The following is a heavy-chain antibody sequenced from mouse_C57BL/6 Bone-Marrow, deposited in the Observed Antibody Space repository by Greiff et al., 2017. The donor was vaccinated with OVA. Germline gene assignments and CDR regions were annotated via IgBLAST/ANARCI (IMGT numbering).Heavy chain of an antibody. CDR1: GYSFTDYN. Sequence: EVNLVESGPELVKPGASVKISCKASGYSFTDYNMNWVKQSNGKSLEWIGVINPNYGTTSYNQKFKGKATLTVDQSSSTAYMQLNSLTSEDSAVYYCARDYYGSSLLWYFDVWGTGTTVTVSS. CDR2: INPNYGTT. V-gene: IGHV1-39*01. D-gene: IGHD1-1*01. J-gene: IGHJ1*03. CDR3: ARDYYGSSLLWYFDV.